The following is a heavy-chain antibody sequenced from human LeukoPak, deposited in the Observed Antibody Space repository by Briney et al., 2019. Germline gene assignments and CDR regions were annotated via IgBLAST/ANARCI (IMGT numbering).Heavy chain of an antibody. D-gene: IGHD6-13*01. J-gene: IGHJ4*02. CDR2: SSGSSI. Sequence: PGGSLRLSCAASGFTFSDYYMSWIRQAPGKGLEWVSYSSGSSIYYAGFVRGRFTISRDNAKNSLYLQMNSLRAEDTAVYYCAREGSSSWYVDYWGQGTLVTVSS. CDR1: GFTFSDYY. CDR3: AREGSSSWYVDY. V-gene: IGHV3-11*01.